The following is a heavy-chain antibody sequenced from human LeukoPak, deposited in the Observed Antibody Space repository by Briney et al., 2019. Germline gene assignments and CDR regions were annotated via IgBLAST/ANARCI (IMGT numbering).Heavy chain of an antibody. CDR1: GGSISSYY. J-gene: IGHJ1*01. V-gene: IGHV4-59*01. CDR2: IYYSGST. Sequence: SETLSLTCTVSGGSISSYYWSWLRQPPGKGLERIGYIYYSGSTNYNPSLKSRVTISVDTSKNQFSLKLSSVTAADTAVYYCASSSRMDYFQHWGQGTLVTVSS. CDR3: ASSSRMDYFQH. D-gene: IGHD1-14*01.